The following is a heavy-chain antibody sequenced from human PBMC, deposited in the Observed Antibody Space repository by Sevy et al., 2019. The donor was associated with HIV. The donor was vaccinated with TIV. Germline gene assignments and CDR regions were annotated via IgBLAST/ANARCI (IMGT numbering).Heavy chain of an antibody. D-gene: IGHD1-26*01. Sequence: GGSLRLSCAASGFTFTSDYMHWVRQPPGKGLVWVSHINTDGKIIRYADSVKGRFTTSRDNAKNTLYLQMNSPRAEDTAVYYCARGSRGTFGSWGQGTLVTVSS. CDR2: INTDGKII. V-gene: IGHV3-74*01. CDR1: GFTFTSDY. J-gene: IGHJ4*02. CDR3: ARGSRGTFGS.